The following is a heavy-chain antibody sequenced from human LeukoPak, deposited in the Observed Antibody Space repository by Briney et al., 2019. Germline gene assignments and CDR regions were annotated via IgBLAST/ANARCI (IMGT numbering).Heavy chain of an antibody. CDR2: ISGSGDTT. CDR3: AKQREVWSQGYFDF. V-gene: IGHV3-23*01. CDR1: GFTFSNYA. J-gene: IGHJ4*02. Sequence: LAGGPLRLSCAASGFTFSNYAMTWCRQAPGKGLEWVSAISGSGDTTYFADSVKGRFTISRDNSRNTLYLQMNSLRAEDSAIYYCAKQREVWSQGYFDFWGQGTPVTVSS. D-gene: IGHD3-16*01.